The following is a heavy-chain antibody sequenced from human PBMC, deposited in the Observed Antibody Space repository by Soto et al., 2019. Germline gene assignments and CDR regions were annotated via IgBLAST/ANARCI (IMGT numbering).Heavy chain of an antibody. CDR3: ARGGLVSSGSYYAFVAFGT. CDR2: IIPISGTS. J-gene: IGHJ3*02. CDR1: GGTFSTYA. D-gene: IGHD3-10*01. V-gene: IGHV1-69*06. Sequence: QVQLVQSGAEVKKPGSSVKVSCTASGGTFSTYAISCVRQAPGQGLEWMGGIIPISGTSDYAERFQGRVTITADKTKDPAYMELSSLRSEDTAVYFCARGGLVSSGSYYAFVAFGTWGQGTMVTVSS.